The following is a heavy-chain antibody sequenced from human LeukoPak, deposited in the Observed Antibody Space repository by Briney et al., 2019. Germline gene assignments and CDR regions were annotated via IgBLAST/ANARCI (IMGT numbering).Heavy chain of an antibody. Sequence: GGSLRLTCAASGFTFSSYSMNWVRQAPGRGLEWVSYISSSSSTIYYADSVRGRFTISRDNAKNSLYLQMNSLRDEDTAVYYCARDRVGVTSDYFDFWGQGTLVTVSS. V-gene: IGHV3-48*02. D-gene: IGHD1-26*01. J-gene: IGHJ4*02. CDR1: GFTFSSYS. CDR2: ISSSSSTI. CDR3: ARDRVGVTSDYFDF.